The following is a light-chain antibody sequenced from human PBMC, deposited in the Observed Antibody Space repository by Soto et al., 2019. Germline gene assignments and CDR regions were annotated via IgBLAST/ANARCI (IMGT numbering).Light chain of an antibody. CDR2: RTS. CDR1: QSISSN. Sequence: VMRQNAPTRAVYRGGGATRSCRASQSISSNLAWYQQKPGQAPRLLMFRTSSRATGFPARFSGSGSGTEFNLTISSLQSEDFGVYSSQQYNNWPRATFGGGTKVDIK. V-gene: IGKV3-15*01. CDR3: QQYNNWPRAT. J-gene: IGKJ4*01.